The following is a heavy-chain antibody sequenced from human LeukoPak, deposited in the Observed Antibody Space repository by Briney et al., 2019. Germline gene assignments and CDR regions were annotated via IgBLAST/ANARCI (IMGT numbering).Heavy chain of an antibody. D-gene: IGHD3-22*01. CDR3: ASKPGYYDSSRYYRDY. Sequence: GGSLRLSCAASGFTFSDYYMSWIRQAPGKGLEWVSYISSSGSTIYYADSVKGRFTISRDNAKNSLYLQMNSLRAEDTAVYYCASKPGYYDSSRYYRDYWGQGTLVTVSS. J-gene: IGHJ4*02. V-gene: IGHV3-11*01. CDR2: ISSSGSTI. CDR1: GFTFSDYY.